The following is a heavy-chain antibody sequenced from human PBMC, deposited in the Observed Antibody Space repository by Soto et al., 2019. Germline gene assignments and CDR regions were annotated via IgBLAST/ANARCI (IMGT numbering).Heavy chain of an antibody. CDR2: INHTGGT. CDR1: GGSVNGYY. J-gene: IGHJ5*02. Sequence: SETLSLTCAVYGGSVNGYYWNWIRQPPGKGLEWIGEINHTGGTHYNPSLKGRVTMSVDTSKNQFSLRLSSVTAADTAIYYCATRITVFGLLIPPFDPWGKGTQVTVA. D-gene: IGHD3-3*01. V-gene: IGHV4-34*01. CDR3: ATRITVFGLLIPPFDP.